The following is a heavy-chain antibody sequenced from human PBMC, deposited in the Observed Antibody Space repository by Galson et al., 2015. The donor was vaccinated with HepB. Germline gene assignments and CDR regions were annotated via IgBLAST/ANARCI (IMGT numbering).Heavy chain of an antibody. D-gene: IGHD3-16*02. CDR3: ARGRGDYVWGSYRYRPNAFDI. Sequence: SVKVSCKASGYTFTSYYMHWVRQAPGQGLEWMGINNPSGGGTSYAQKIQGRVTISVDTSKNQSSLKLSSVTAADTAVYYGARGRGDYVWGSYRYRPNAFDIWGQGTMVTVSS. V-gene: IGHV1-46*01. CDR2: NNPSGGGT. CDR1: GYTFTSYY. J-gene: IGHJ3*02.